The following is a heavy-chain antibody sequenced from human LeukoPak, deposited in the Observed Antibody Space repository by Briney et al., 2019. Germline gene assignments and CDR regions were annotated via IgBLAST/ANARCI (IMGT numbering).Heavy chain of an antibody. J-gene: IGHJ3*02. Sequence: GGSLRLSCAASGFTFSSYGMHWVRQAPGKGLEWVAVISYDGSNKYYADSVKGRFTISRDNSKNTLYLQMNSLGAEDTAVYYCAKAYSSSWYELYAFDIWGQGTMVTVSS. CDR2: ISYDGSNK. D-gene: IGHD6-13*01. V-gene: IGHV3-30*18. CDR1: GFTFSSYG. CDR3: AKAYSSSWYELYAFDI.